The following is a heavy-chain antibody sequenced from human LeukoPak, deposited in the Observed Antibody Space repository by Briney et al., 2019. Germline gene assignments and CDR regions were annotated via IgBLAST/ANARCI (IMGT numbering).Heavy chain of an antibody. D-gene: IGHD2-15*01. CDR3: ARAPRYCSGGSCGYLFDY. Sequence: GGSLRLSCAASGFTVSSNYMSWVRQAPGKGLEWVSVIYSGGSTYYADSVKGRFTISRDNSKNTLYLQMNSLRAEDTAVYYCARAPRYCSGGSCGYLFDYWGQGTLVTVSS. CDR2: IYSGGST. V-gene: IGHV3-53*01. CDR1: GFTVSSNY. J-gene: IGHJ4*02.